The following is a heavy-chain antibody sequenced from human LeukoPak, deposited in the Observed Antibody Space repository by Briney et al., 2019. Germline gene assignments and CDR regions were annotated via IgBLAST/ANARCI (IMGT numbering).Heavy chain of an antibody. V-gene: IGHV4-59*01. Sequence: SETLSLTCTVSGGSINNYYWTWIRQPPGKGLECIGYVYYTGSTTYNPSLKSRVTISVDTSKNQFSLKVRSVTAADTAVYYCARHSVKSHCTDTTCYRNYFGLDVWGQGTTVTVSS. J-gene: IGHJ6*02. CDR3: ARHSVKSHCTDTTCYRNYFGLDV. D-gene: IGHD2-2*01. CDR2: VYYTGST. CDR1: GGSINNYY.